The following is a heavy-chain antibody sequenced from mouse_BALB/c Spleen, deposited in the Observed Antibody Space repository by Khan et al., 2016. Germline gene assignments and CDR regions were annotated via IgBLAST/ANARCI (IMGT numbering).Heavy chain of an antibody. J-gene: IGHJ2*01. CDR1: GYTFTDYS. CDR2: INTETGEP. CDR3: AMNWNYYFDY. Sequence: QIQLVQSGPELKKPGETVKISCKASGYTFTDYSMHWVKQAPGKGLKWMGWINTETGEPTYADDFEGRFAFSLETSASTAYLQINNLKNEDTATYFCAMNWNYYFDYWGQGTTLTVSS. V-gene: IGHV9-2-1*01. D-gene: IGHD4-1*01.